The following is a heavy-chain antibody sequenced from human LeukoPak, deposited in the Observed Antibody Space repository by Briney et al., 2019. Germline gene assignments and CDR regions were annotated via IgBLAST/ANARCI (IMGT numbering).Heavy chain of an antibody. CDR1: GFTFSSYS. V-gene: IGHV3-21*01. J-gene: IGHJ5*02. CDR3: ARAGYCSGGSCWGTNWFDP. CDR2: ISSSSSYI. Sequence: GGSLRLSCAASGFTFSSYSMNWVRQAPGKGLEWVSSISSSSSYIYHADSVKGRFTISRDNAKNSLYLQMNSLRAEDTAVYYCARAGYCSGGSCWGTNWFDPWGQGTLVTVSS. D-gene: IGHD2-15*01.